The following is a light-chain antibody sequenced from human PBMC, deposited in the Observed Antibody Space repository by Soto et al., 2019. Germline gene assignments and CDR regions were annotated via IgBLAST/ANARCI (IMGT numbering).Light chain of an antibody. CDR3: QQRSNWPPT. CDR2: DAS. V-gene: IGKV3-11*01. Sequence: EIVFTQSPATLSLSPGEGATLSCRASQSVSSYLAWYQQKPGQAPRLLIYDASNRATGIPARFSGSGSGTDFTLTISSLEPEDFAVYYCQQRSNWPPTFGQGDQGGYQ. CDR1: QSVSSY. J-gene: IGKJ1*01.